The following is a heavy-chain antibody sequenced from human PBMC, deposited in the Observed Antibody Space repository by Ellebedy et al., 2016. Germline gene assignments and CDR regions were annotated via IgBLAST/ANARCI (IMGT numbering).Heavy chain of an antibody. J-gene: IGHJ3*02. CDR1: GYSFTSYW. V-gene: IGHV5-51*01. D-gene: IGHD1-1*01. CDR2: IYPGDSDT. Sequence: GESLKISXKGSGYSFTSYWIGWVRQMPGKGLEWMGIIYPGDSDTRYSPSFQGQVTISADKSISTAYLQWSSLKASDTAMYYCARPGERSGGRDAFDIWGQGTMVTVSS. CDR3: ARPGERSGGRDAFDI.